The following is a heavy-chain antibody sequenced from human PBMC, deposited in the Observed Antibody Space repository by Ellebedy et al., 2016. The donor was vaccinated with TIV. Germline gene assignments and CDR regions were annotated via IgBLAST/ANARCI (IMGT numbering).Heavy chain of an antibody. CDR1: GFNFVTYA. V-gene: IGHV3-23*01. CDR3: AKAGNSGWYPGYYFDY. CDR2: ISGSGGST. D-gene: IGHD6-19*01. Sequence: GGSLRLXXAASGFNFVTYAMTWVREAPGKGLEWVSGISGSGGSTYYADSVKGRLTISRDNSKNTLYLQMNSLRAEDTAIYYCAKAGNSGWYPGYYFDYWGQGTLVTVSS. J-gene: IGHJ4*02.